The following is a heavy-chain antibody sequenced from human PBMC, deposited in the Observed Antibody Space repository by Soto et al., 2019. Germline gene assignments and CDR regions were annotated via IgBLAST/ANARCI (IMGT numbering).Heavy chain of an antibody. V-gene: IGHV3-23*01. CDR2: ISGSGDTT. CDR1: GYSFSTYA. Sequence: EVQLLDSGGGLVQPGGSLRLSCAASGYSFSTYAMSWVRQAPGKGLEWVSAISGSGDTTSYADSVKGRFTISRDNSKNTVYLQMNSLRAEDTAVYYCAKETLASADADYWGQGTLVTVSS. CDR3: AKETLASADADY. J-gene: IGHJ4*02. D-gene: IGHD2-2*01.